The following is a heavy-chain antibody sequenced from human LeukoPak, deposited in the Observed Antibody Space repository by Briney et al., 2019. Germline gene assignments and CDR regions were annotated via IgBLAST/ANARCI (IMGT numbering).Heavy chain of an antibody. CDR2: IYYSGST. CDR1: GGSVSSGSYF. J-gene: IGHJ3*02. Sequence: MTSETLSLTCTVSGGSVSSGSYFWRWIRQPPGKGLEWIGYIYYSGSTNYNPALKSRLTITVYTSKNLFSLKLRSVTAADTAVYYWARFCGGDCYLFGAFDIWGQGTMVTVSS. V-gene: IGHV4-61*01. D-gene: IGHD2-21*01. CDR3: ARFCGGDCYLFGAFDI.